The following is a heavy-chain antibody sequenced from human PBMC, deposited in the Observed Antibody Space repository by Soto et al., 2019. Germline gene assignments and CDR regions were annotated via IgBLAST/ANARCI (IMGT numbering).Heavy chain of an antibody. Sequence: ETLSLTCAVSGYSISSGYYWGWIRQPPGKGLEWIGSIYHSGSTYYNPSLKSRVTISVDTSKNQFSLKLSSVTAADTAVYYCARDPWGYPGPGFDYWGQGTLVTVSS. CDR3: ARDPWGYPGPGFDY. V-gene: IGHV4-38-2*02. J-gene: IGHJ4*02. CDR1: GYSISSGYY. CDR2: IYHSGST. D-gene: IGHD5-18*01.